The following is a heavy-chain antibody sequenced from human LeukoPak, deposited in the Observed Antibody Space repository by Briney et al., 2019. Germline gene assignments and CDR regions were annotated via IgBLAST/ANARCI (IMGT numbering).Heavy chain of an antibody. CDR2: IYYSGST. Sequence: SETLSLTCTVSGGSISSSSYYWGWIRQPPGKGLEWIGSIYYSGSTYYNPSLKSRVTISVDTSKNQFSLKLSSVTAADTALYYCARLLYSNGMGFDPWGQGTLVTVSS. CDR1: GGSISSSSYY. V-gene: IGHV4-39*01. CDR3: ARLLYSNGMGFDP. D-gene: IGHD6-19*01. J-gene: IGHJ5*02.